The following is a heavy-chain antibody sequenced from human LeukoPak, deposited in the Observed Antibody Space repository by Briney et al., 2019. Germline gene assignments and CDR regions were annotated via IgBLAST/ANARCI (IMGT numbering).Heavy chain of an antibody. CDR3: ARSTAGLDC. Sequence: TGGSLRLSCAASGFTFSNYWMSWVRQAPGKGLEWVANIRQDGSEKYYVDSMRGRFTISRDNAKNSLYLQMSSLRAEDTAVYYCARSTAGLDCWGQGTLVTVSS. J-gene: IGHJ4*02. CDR2: IRQDGSEK. CDR1: GFTFSNYW. V-gene: IGHV3-7*01. D-gene: IGHD1-1*01.